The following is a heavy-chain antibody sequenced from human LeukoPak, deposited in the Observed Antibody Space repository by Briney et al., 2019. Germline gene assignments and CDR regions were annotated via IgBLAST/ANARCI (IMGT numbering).Heavy chain of an antibody. D-gene: IGHD6-13*01. CDR3: ARPGRRSSSWYYFDY. CDR2: IKQDGSEK. CDR1: GFTFSSYW. V-gene: IGHV3-7*01. Sequence: GGSLRLSCAASGFTFSSYWMSWVRQAPGKGLEWVANIKQDGSEKYYVDSVKGRFTISRDNAKNSLYLKMNSLRAEDTAVYYCARPGRRSSSWYYFDYWGQGTLVTVS. J-gene: IGHJ4*02.